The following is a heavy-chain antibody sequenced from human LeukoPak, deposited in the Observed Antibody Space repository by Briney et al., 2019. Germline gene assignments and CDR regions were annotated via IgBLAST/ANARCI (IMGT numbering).Heavy chain of an antibody. CDR2: ISSSGSTI. J-gene: IGHJ3*02. D-gene: IGHD3-22*01. Sequence: GGSLRLSCAASGFTFSSYEMNWVRQAPGKGLEWVSYISSSGSTIYYADSVKGRFTISRDNAKNSLYLQMNSLRAEDTAVYYCARGPYDSSGYYYPPDAFDIWGKGTTVTVSS. CDR3: ARGPYDSSGYYYPPDAFDI. CDR1: GFTFSSYE. V-gene: IGHV3-48*03.